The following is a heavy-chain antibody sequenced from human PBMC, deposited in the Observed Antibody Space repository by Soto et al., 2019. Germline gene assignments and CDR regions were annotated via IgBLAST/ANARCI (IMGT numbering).Heavy chain of an antibody. CDR2: ISYDGSNK. J-gene: IGHJ4*02. CDR1: GFTFRSYA. D-gene: IGHD3-10*01. V-gene: IGHV3-30-3*01. CDR3: RGRSGY. Sequence: QVQLVEPGGGVVQPGRSLRLSCAASGFTFRSYAMHWVRQAPGKGLEWVAVISYDGSNKHYADSVKGRFSISRDNSKNTLGLQMNSLRVEDTAVYYCRGRSGYWGQGTLVPVSS.